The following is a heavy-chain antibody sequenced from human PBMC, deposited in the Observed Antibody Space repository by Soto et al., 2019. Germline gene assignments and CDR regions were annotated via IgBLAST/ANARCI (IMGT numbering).Heavy chain of an antibody. J-gene: IGHJ3*01. CDR2: INHSGST. V-gene: IGHV4-34*01. Sequence: QVQLQRWGAGLLRPSETLSLTCAVSGGSFRGYYWTWLRQSPGRGLEWIGEINHSGSTNSNPSLKSRLTISVYTSKTEFSMNLTSVTAADAATYYCARGRGFMSRNALDLWGQGTRVIVSS. CDR1: GGSFRGYY. CDR3: ARGRGFMSRNALDL.